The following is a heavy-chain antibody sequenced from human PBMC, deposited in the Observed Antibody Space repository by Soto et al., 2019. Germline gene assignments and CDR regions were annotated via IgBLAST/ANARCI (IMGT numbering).Heavy chain of an antibody. J-gene: IGHJ4*02. D-gene: IGHD2-2*03. Sequence: TLSLTCAVSGGSISSGGYSWSWIRQPPGKGLEWIGYIYHSGSTYYNPSLKSRVTISVDRSKNQFSLKLSSVTAADTAMYFCAAGLDHNKVGYWGQGTLVTVSS. CDR2: IYHSGST. V-gene: IGHV4-30-2*01. CDR1: GGSISSGGYS. CDR3: AAGLDHNKVGY.